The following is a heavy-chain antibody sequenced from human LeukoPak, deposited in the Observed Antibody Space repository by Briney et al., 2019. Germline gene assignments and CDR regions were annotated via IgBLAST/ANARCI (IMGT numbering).Heavy chain of an antibody. D-gene: IGHD6-13*01. CDR1: GGTFSSYA. V-gene: IGHV1-69*05. J-gene: IGHJ4*02. Sequence: GSSVKVSCKASGGTFSSYAISWVRQAPGQGLEWMGGIIPIFGTANYAQKLQGRVTMTTDTSTSTAYMELRSLRSDDTAVYYCARELGGYSSSWYSYWGQGTLVTVSS. CDR2: IIPIFGTA. CDR3: ARELGGYSSSWYSY.